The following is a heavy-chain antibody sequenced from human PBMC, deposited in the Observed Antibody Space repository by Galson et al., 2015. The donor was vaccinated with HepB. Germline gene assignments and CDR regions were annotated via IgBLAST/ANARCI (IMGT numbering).Heavy chain of an antibody. V-gene: IGHV4-59*12. D-gene: IGHD5-12*01. CDR2: IYYSGST. CDR1: GGSISSYY. CDR3: ARGGYSGLPNNAFDI. Sequence: SETLSLTCTVSGGSISSYYWSWIRQPPGKGLEWIGYIYYSGSTNYNPSLKSRVTISVDTSKNQFSLKLTSVTAADTAVYYCARGGYSGLPNNAFDIWGQGTMVTVSP. J-gene: IGHJ3*02.